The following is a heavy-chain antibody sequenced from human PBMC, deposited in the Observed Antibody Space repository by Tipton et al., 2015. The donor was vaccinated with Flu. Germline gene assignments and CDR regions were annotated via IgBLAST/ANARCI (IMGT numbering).Heavy chain of an antibody. J-gene: IGHJ4*02. CDR2: IYYSGST. CDR3: ASSVVAGVDY. V-gene: IGHV4-39*07. CDR1: GGSISRRSFD. D-gene: IGHD2-21*01. Sequence: TLSLTCTVSGGSISRRSFDWGWVRQPPGKGLEWIGSIYYSGSTYSNPSLKSRITISIDTSKNQFSLRLSSVTAADTAVYYCASSVVAGVDYWGQGALVTVSS.